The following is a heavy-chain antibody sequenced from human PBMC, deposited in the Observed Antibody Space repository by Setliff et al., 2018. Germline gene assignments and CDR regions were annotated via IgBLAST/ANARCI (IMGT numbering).Heavy chain of an antibody. CDR1: GFSFSSYA. V-gene: IGHV3-23*01. CDR2: LTASGDTT. Sequence: PGGSLRLSCAASGFSFSSYAMSWVRQTPGKGLAWVSTLTASGDTTYYADSVQGRFTISRDNSKNTLFLQMSSLRAEDTAVYYCAKGRGTVYYYMDVWGKGTTVTVSS. D-gene: IGHD3-10*01. J-gene: IGHJ6*03. CDR3: AKGRGTVYYYMDV.